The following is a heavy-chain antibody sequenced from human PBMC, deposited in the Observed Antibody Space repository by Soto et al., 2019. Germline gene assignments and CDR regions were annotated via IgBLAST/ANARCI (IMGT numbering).Heavy chain of an antibody. CDR1: GFTFSSYA. Sequence: GESLKISCAASGFTFSSYAMHWVRQAPGNGLEWVAVISYDGSNKYYADSVKGRFTISRDNSKNTLYLQMNSLRAEDTAVYYCARDLEEAFDIWGQGTMVTVSS. V-gene: IGHV3-30*04. J-gene: IGHJ3*02. CDR2: ISYDGSNK. CDR3: ARDLEEAFDI.